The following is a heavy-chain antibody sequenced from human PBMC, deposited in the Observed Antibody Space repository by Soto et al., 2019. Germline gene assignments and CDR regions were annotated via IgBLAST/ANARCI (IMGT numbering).Heavy chain of an antibody. CDR3: GGGFYYREGYSNPLDN. Sequence: SETLSLTCTVSGVSISTHYWSWIRQPPGKGLEWIAYMHHSGSTNYNPSLRSRVTVSIDTSKSQVSLRLSSVTAADTAVYYWGGGFYYREGYSNPLDNWGQGTLVTVSP. D-gene: IGHD3-10*01. CDR2: MHHSGST. V-gene: IGHV4-59*08. CDR1: GVSISTHY. J-gene: IGHJ4*02.